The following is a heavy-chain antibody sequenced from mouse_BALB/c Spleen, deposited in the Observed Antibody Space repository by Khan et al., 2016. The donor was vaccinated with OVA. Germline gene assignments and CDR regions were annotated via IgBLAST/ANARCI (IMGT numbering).Heavy chain of an antibody. J-gene: IGHJ3*01. V-gene: IGHV5-6*01. D-gene: IGHD1-3*01. CDR2: INSDGYST. CDR3: ARHLSGSFAY. Sequence: EVKLVETGGDLVRPGGSLKLSCAASGFTFSAYGMSWVRQSPDKRLEWVATINSDGYSTYYPDSLKGRFIISRDNAKNTLYLQMRSLKSEDTAMYYCARHLSGSFAYWGQGTLVTVSA. CDR1: GFTFSAYG.